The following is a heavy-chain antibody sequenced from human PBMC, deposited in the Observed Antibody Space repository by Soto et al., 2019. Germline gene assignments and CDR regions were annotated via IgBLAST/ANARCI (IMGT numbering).Heavy chain of an antibody. V-gene: IGHV4-59*01. J-gene: IGHJ4*02. CDR3: ARDNGYSYGYTLDH. Sequence: SETLSLTSTVSGGNISSYYWSWIRQPPGKGLEWIGYIYYSGSTNYNPSLKSRVTISVDTSKNQFSLKLSSVTAADTAVYYCARDNGYSYGYTLDHWGQGTLVTVSS. CDR1: GGNISSYY. D-gene: IGHD5-18*01. CDR2: IYYSGST.